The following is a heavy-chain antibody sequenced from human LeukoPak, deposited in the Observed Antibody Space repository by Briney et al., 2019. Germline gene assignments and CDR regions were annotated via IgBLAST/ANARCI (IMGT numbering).Heavy chain of an antibody. Sequence: ASVKVSCKASGYTFTSYYMHWVRQAPGQGLEWMGIINPSGGSTSYAQKFQGRVTMTRDTSTSTVYVELSSLRSEDTAVYYCARDLYYDSSGYAPDVWGQGTTVTVSS. J-gene: IGHJ6*02. CDR3: ARDLYYDSSGYAPDV. CDR2: INPSGGST. D-gene: IGHD3-22*01. CDR1: GYTFTSYY. V-gene: IGHV1-46*01.